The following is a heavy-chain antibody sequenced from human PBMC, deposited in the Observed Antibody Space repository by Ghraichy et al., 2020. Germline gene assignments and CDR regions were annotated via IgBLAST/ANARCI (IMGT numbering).Heavy chain of an antibody. CDR1: GFTFDDYT. D-gene: IGHD3-10*01. Sequence: GGSLRLSCAASGFTFDDYTMHWVRQAPGKGLEWVSLISWDAGSTYYADSVKGRFTISRDNSKNSLYLQMNSLRTEDTALYYCAKDGGSPGFDYWGQGTLVTVSS. CDR2: ISWDAGST. CDR3: AKDGGSPGFDY. J-gene: IGHJ4*02. V-gene: IGHV3-43*01.